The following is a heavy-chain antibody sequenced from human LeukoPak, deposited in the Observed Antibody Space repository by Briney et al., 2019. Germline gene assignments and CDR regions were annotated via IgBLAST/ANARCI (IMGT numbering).Heavy chain of an antibody. V-gene: IGHV4-4*07. Sequence: SETLSLTCTVSGDSISSAYWGWIRQSAGKGLEYIGRLYVNGSPNSNPSLKSRLTMSVDTSKNQFSLKLSSVTAADTAVYYCVRPTIRGGYSDYWGQGTLVTVSS. D-gene: IGHD5-24*01. CDR1: GDSISSAY. CDR3: VRPTIRGGYSDY. J-gene: IGHJ4*02. CDR2: LYVNGSP.